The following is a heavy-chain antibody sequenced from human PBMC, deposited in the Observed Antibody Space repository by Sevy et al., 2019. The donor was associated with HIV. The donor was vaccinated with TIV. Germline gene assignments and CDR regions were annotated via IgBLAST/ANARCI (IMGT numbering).Heavy chain of an antibody. CDR2: ISYDGTYK. CDR1: GFSFSHYA. J-gene: IGHJ4*02. V-gene: IGHV3-30-3*01. D-gene: IGHD2-8*01. CDR3: ARVAVSYCTNDCYHRFDY. Sequence: GGSLRLSCAVSGFSFSHYAFHWVRQAPGKGLEWVSLISYDGTYKYYADSVKGRFTISRDNSKNTLYLQMNSLRGNDTAVYYVARVAVSYCTNDCYHRFDYWGPGALVTVSS.